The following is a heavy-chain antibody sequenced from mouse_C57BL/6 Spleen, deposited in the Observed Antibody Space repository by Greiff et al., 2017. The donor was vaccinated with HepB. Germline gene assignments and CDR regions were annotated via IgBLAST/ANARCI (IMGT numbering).Heavy chain of an antibody. CDR3: ARDCGSSPSWFAY. Sequence: VQLQQSGPELVKPGASVKISCKASGYSFTSYYIHWVKQRPGQGLEWIGWIYPGSGNTKYNEKFKGKATLTADTSSSTAYMQLSSLTSEDSAVYYCARDCGSSPSWFAYWGQGTLVTVSA. V-gene: IGHV1-66*01. J-gene: IGHJ3*01. CDR2: IYPGSGNT. CDR1: GYSFTSYY. D-gene: IGHD1-1*01.